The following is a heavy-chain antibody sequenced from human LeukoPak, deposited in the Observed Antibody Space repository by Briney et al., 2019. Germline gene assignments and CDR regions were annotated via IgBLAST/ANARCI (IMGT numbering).Heavy chain of an antibody. CDR3: AREGLGAVDYYYYMDV. D-gene: IGHD6-19*01. J-gene: IGHJ6*03. Sequence: PGGSLRLSCAASGFTFSSYSMNWVRQAPGKGLEWVSSISSSSSYIYYADSVKGRFTISRDNAKNSLYLQMNSLRAEDTAVYYCAREGLGAVDYYYYMDVWGKGTTVTISS. CDR1: GFTFSSYS. V-gene: IGHV3-21*01. CDR2: ISSSSSYI.